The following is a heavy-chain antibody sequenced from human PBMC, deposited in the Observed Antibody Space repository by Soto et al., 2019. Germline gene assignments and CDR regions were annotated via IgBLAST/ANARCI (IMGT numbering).Heavy chain of an antibody. Sequence: QITLKESGPTLVKPTQTLTLTCTFSGFSLSTSGVGVGWIRQPPGKALEWLALIYWDDDKRYSPSLKSRLTITKDTSKNQVVLTMTNMDPVDTATYYCAHVFPYSGSLGRTGWAFDIWGQGTMVTVSS. CDR3: AHVFPYSGSLGRTGWAFDI. J-gene: IGHJ3*02. D-gene: IGHD1-26*01. CDR2: IYWDDDK. V-gene: IGHV2-5*02. CDR1: GFSLSTSGVG.